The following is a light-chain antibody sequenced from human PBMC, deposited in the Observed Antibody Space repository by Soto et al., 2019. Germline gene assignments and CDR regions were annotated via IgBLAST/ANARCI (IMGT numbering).Light chain of an antibody. CDR1: QSVTLD. CDR2: AAS. CDR3: QQYNHLES. J-gene: IGKJ4*01. Sequence: EIVMTQSPATLSVSPGGSATLSCRASQSVTLDLAWYQQRPGQAPRLLIYAASTRATGVPARFSGSGSGTEFTLTISSLESEGFAVYYCQQYNHLESFGGGTKVEIK. V-gene: IGKV3-15*01.